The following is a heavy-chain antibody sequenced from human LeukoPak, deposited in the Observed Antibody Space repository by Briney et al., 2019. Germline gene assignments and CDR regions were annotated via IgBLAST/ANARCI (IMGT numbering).Heavy chain of an antibody. CDR2: ISTRGGTT. J-gene: IGHJ4*02. D-gene: IGHD2-8*02. CDR1: GFTFDDYA. Sequence: PGGSLRLSCAASGFTFDDYAMHWVRQAPGKGLEWVSAISTRGGTTYYADSVKGRFTISRDNSKNTLYLQLNSLRAEGAAIYYCATYRQVLLPFESWGQGTLVTVSS. CDR3: ATYRQVLLPFES. V-gene: IGHV3-23*01.